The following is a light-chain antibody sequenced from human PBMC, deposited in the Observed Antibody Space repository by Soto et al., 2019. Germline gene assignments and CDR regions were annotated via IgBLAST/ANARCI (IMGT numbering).Light chain of an antibody. CDR2: KAS. CDR3: QQYNSYSRT. J-gene: IGKJ1*01. Sequence: DIQMTQSPSTPSGSVGDRVTITCRASQSINTWLAWYQQKPGKAPKLLIYKASSLESGVPSRFSGSGSGTEFTLTISSLQPDDFATYYCQQYNSYSRTFGQGTKVDIK. CDR1: QSINTW. V-gene: IGKV1-5*03.